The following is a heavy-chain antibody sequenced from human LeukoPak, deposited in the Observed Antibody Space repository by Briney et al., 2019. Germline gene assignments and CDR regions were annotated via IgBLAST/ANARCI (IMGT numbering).Heavy chain of an antibody. D-gene: IGHD6-19*01. Sequence: GGSLRLSCAASGFTFSSYAMSWVRQASGKGLEWVSAISGSGGSTYYADSVKGRFTISRDNSKNTLYLQMNSLRAEDTAVYYCAKLGSSGWYYFDYWGQGTLVTVSS. J-gene: IGHJ4*02. CDR2: ISGSGGST. CDR1: GFTFSSYA. CDR3: AKLGSSGWYYFDY. V-gene: IGHV3-23*01.